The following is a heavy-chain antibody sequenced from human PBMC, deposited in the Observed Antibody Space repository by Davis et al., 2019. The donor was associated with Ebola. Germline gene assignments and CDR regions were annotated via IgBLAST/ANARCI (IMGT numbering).Heavy chain of an antibody. CDR2: ITTYGWST. Sequence: GESLNISCTASGFAFSNYNMNLVRQAPGKGLEWVSSITTYGWSTYYADSVKGRFIISRDNAKNSLFLQMHSLRGDNTAVYFCARETPISSRSDWWGQGTLVTVSS. V-gene: IGHV3-48*01. CDR3: ARETPISSRSDW. J-gene: IGHJ4*02. D-gene: IGHD2-2*01. CDR1: GFAFSNYN.